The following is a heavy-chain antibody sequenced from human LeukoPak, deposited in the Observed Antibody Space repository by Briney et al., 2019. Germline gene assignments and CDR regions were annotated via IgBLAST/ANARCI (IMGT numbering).Heavy chain of an antibody. J-gene: IGHJ4*02. Sequence: GSLRLSCAASGLTFSNFGMHWARQAPGKGLEWVAVISYDGSDQYYIDSVKGRFTISRDNSKNTLYLQMNSLRAEDTAVYYCAKGGHYDSSGYFGPSGYWGQGTPVTVSS. D-gene: IGHD3-22*01. CDR3: AKGGHYDSSGYFGPSGY. V-gene: IGHV3-30*18. CDR1: GLTFSNFG. CDR2: ISYDGSDQ.